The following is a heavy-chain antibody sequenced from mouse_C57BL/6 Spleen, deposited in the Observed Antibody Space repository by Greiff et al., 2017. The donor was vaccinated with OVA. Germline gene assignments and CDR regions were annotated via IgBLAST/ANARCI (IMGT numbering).Heavy chain of an antibody. CDR1: GYIFTSYW. CDR2: IHPNSGST. V-gene: IGHV1-64*01. Sequence: QVQLQQPGAELVKPGASVKLSCKASGYIFTSYWMHWVKQRPGQGLEWIGMIHPNSGSTNYNEKFKSKATLTVDKSSSTAYMQLSRLTSEDSAVYYCAREMIYYYCSRKDWFAYWGQGTLVTVSA. CDR3: AREMIYYYCSRKDWFAY. J-gene: IGHJ3*01. D-gene: IGHD1-1*01.